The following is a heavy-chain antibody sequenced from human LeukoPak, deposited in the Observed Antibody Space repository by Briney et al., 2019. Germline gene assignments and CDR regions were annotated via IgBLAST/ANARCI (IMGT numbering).Heavy chain of an antibody. D-gene: IGHD6-19*01. CDR1: GFTFSTYW. Sequence: GGSLRLSCAASGFTFSTYWMTWVRQAPGKGLEWVSAISGSGGSTYYADSVKGRFTISRDNSKNTLYLQMNSLRAEDTAVYYCAKVGFVAGPPFFDYWGQGTLVTVSS. J-gene: IGHJ4*02. V-gene: IGHV3-23*01. CDR3: AKVGFVAGPPFFDY. CDR2: ISGSGGST.